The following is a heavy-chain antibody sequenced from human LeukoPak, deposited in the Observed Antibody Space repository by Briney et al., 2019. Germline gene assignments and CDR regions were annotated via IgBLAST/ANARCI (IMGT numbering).Heavy chain of an antibody. V-gene: IGHV4-34*01. CDR2: ISHSGST. CDR3: ARSSSTRLNWFDP. J-gene: IGHJ5*02. Sequence: SETLSLTCAVYGGSFSGYYWSWIRQPPGKGLEWIGEISHSGSTNYNPSLKSRVTISVDTSKNQFSLKLSSVTAADTAVYYCARSSSTRLNWFDPWGQGTLVTVSS. D-gene: IGHD2-2*01. CDR1: GGSFSGYY.